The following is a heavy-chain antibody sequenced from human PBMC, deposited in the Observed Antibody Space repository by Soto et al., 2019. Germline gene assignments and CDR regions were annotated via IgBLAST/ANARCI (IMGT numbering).Heavy chain of an antibody. CDR2: IYPGDSGT. J-gene: IGHJ5*02. D-gene: IGHD3-10*01. V-gene: IGHV5-51*01. CDR3: VRSPRINMPRGLIQDWFDP. CDR1: GYSFTTYW. Sequence: GESHKISCKASGYSFTTYWIGWVRQMSGKGLDWMGIIYPGDSGTRYSPSFQGQVTISADKSTSTAYLQWSSLKASDTAMYYCVRSPRINMPRGLIQDWFDPWGQGTLVTVSS.